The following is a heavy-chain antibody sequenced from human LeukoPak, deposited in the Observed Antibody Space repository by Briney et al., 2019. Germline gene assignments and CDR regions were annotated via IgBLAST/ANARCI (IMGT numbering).Heavy chain of an antibody. Sequence: SETLSLTCAVYGGSFSGCYWSWIRQPPGKGLEWIGEINHSGSTNYNPSLKSRVTISVDTSKNQFSLKLSSVTAADTAVYYCARLYSGSYSGLDYWGQGTLVTVSS. J-gene: IGHJ4*02. V-gene: IGHV4-34*01. CDR2: INHSGST. CDR3: ARLYSGSYSGLDY. CDR1: GGSFSGCY. D-gene: IGHD1-26*01.